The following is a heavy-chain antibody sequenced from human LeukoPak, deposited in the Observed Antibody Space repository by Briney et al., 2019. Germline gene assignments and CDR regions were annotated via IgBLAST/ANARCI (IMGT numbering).Heavy chain of an antibody. V-gene: IGHV4-59*01. D-gene: IGHD1-26*01. CDR1: GGSISSYY. CDR3: ARYGRKWYLDL. Sequence: SETLSLTCTVSGGSISSYYWSWIRQPPGKGLEWIGYIYYSGSTNYNPSLKSRVTTSVDTSKNQFSLNLSSVTAADTAVYYCARYGRKWYLDLWGRGTVVTVSS. CDR2: IYYSGST. J-gene: IGHJ2*01.